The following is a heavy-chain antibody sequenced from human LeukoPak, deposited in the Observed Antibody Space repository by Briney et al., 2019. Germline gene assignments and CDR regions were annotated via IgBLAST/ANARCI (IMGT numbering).Heavy chain of an antibody. CDR1: GYTFTSYG. D-gene: IGHD3-22*01. CDR2: INPNSGGT. Sequence: ASVKVSCKASGYTFTSYGISWVRQAPGQGLEWMGRINPNSGGTNYAQKFQGRVTMTRDTSISTAYMELSRLRSDDTAVYYCARMDHEPLYYYDSSGYLGFDYWGQGTLVTVSS. CDR3: ARMDHEPLYYYDSSGYLGFDY. J-gene: IGHJ4*02. V-gene: IGHV1-2*06.